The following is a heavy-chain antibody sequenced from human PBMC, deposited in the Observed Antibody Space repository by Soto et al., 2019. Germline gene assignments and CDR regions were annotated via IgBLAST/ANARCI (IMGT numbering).Heavy chain of an antibody. CDR3: AKLGPYDSSGYRYFDY. CDR1: GFTFSDYC. Sequence: GGFLRLSCAASGFTFSDYCMHWVRQAPGKGLEWVAVISYDGSNKYYADSVKGRFTISRDNSKNTLYLQMNSLRAEDTAVYYCAKLGPYDSSGYRYFDYWGQGTLVTVSS. D-gene: IGHD3-22*01. J-gene: IGHJ4*02. CDR2: ISYDGSNK. V-gene: IGHV3-30*18.